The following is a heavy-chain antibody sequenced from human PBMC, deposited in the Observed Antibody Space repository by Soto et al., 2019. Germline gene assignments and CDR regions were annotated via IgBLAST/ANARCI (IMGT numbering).Heavy chain of an antibody. V-gene: IGHV1-18*01. CDR1: GYTFTHYG. D-gene: IGHD6-19*01. Sequence: QVQLVQSGAEVKKPGASVKVSCKASGYTFTHYGVTWVRQAPGQGLEWMGWINVYNGNTNYAHNLQGRVSMTTDTSASRAYMELRSLRSDDTAVYYCAREVVSSGYYFFRFDPWGQGTLVTVSS. CDR2: INVYNGNT. CDR3: AREVVSSGYYFFRFDP. J-gene: IGHJ5*02.